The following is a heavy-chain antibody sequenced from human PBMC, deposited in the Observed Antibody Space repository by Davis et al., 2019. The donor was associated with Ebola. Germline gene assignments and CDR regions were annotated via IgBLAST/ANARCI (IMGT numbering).Heavy chain of an antibody. CDR3: ARDRGYSSGWTGGMDV. CDR2: ISSSSSYI. V-gene: IGHV3-21*01. J-gene: IGHJ6*02. D-gene: IGHD6-19*01. Sequence: PGGSLRLSCAASGFTFSSYSMNWVRQAPGKGLEWVSSISSSSSYIYYADSVKGRFTISRDNAKNSLYLQMNSLRAEDTAVYYCARDRGYSSGWTGGMDVWGQGTTVTVSS. CDR1: GFTFSSYS.